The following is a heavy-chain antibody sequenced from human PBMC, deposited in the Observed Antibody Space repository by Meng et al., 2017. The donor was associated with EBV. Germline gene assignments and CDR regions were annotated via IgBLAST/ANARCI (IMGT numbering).Heavy chain of an antibody. V-gene: IGHV4-39*07. D-gene: IGHD5-18*01. J-gene: IGHJ5*02. CDR3: AREITAMPNENWFDT. CDR2: IYYSGST. CDR1: GGSISSSSYY. Sequence: QLQLQESGPGLVKPSETLSLTCTVPGGSISSSSYYWGWIRQPPGKGLEWIGSIYYSGSTYYNPSLKSRVTISVDTSKNQFSLKLSSVTAADTAVYYCAREITAMPNENWFDTWGQGTLVTVAS.